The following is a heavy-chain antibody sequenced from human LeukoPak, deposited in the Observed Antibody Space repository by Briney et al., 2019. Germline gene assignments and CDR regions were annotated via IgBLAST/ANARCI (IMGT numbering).Heavy chain of an antibody. D-gene: IGHD3-9*01. Sequence: SETLSLTCTVSGGSISSYYWSWIRQPPGKGLEWIGYIYYSGSTNYNPSLKSRVTISVDTSKNQFSLKLSSVTAADTAVYYCARADYDILTGYYGPLDYWGQGTLVTVSS. CDR2: IYYSGST. J-gene: IGHJ4*02. CDR1: GGSISSYY. V-gene: IGHV4-59*01. CDR3: ARADYDILTGYYGPLDY.